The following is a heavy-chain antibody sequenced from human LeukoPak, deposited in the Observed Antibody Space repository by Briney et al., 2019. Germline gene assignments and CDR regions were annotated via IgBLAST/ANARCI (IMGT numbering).Heavy chain of an antibody. V-gene: IGHV3-20*04. Sequence: GGSLRLSCAASGFTFDDYGMSWVRQAPGKGLEWVSGINWNGGSTGYVDSVKGRFTISRDNAKNSLYLQMNSLRAEDTAVYYCAKGNYYDSSAYNWFDPWGQGTLVTVSS. CDR2: INWNGGST. CDR3: AKGNYYDSSAYNWFDP. J-gene: IGHJ5*02. CDR1: GFTFDDYG. D-gene: IGHD3-22*01.